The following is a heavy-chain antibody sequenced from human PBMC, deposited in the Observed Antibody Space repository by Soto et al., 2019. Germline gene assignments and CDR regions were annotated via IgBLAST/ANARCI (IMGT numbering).Heavy chain of an antibody. J-gene: IGHJ4*02. CDR1: GFTFRNFG. CDR2: ISYDGTNK. CDR3: AKAVPPFVVVTASDY. D-gene: IGHD2-21*02. Sequence: LRLSCAAAGFTFRNFGMHWVRQAPGKGLEWVAVISYDGTNKYYADSVKGRFSISRDNSKNTLYLQINSLRAEDTAVYYCAKAVPPFVVVTASDYWGQGTLVTVSS. V-gene: IGHV3-30*18.